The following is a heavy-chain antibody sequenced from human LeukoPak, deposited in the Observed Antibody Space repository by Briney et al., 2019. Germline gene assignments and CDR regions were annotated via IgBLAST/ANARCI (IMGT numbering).Heavy chain of an antibody. CDR1: GGSISIGSYY. V-gene: IGHV4-39*01. Sequence: PSETLSLTCTVSGGSISIGSYYWGWTRQPPGKDLEWIASMYYTGGTYYNPSLKSRGTISRDTSKNQFSLRLTSVTAADTAVYYCARHSVSQWLPHNWGQRTLVTVSS. CDR2: MYYTGGT. D-gene: IGHD5-12*01. CDR3: ARHSVSQWLPHN. J-gene: IGHJ4*02.